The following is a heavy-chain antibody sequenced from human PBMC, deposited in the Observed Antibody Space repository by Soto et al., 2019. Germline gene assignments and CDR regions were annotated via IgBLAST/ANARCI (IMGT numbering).Heavy chain of an antibody. V-gene: IGHV1-2*04. D-gene: IGHD6-6*01. Sequence: GSVKVSFKACRYPFTGYYMHLVRQAPGQGLEWMGWINPNSGGTNYAQKFQGWVTMTRDTSISTAYMELSRLRSDDPAVYYCPREMYSSSPNTHFDYWGQGTMVTVSS. CDR2: INPNSGGT. CDR1: RYPFTGYY. J-gene: IGHJ4*02. CDR3: PREMYSSSPNTHFDY.